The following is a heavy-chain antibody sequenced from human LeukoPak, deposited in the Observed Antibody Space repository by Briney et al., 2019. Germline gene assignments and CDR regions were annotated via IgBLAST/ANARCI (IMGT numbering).Heavy chain of an antibody. D-gene: IGHD5-18*01. CDR3: AKQDTSMDYFDY. CDR1: GFTFSSYA. V-gene: IGHV3-23*01. Sequence: GGSLRLSCVASGFTFSSYAFSWVRQAPGKGLDCVSVISGSDGYTYYADSVKGRFTISRDNSKNTLYLQMNSLRAEDTAIYYCAKQDTSMDYFDYWGRGTLVSVSS. J-gene: IGHJ4*02. CDR2: ISGSDGYT.